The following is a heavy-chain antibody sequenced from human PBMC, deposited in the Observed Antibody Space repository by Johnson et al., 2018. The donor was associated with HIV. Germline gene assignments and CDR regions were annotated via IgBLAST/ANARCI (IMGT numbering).Heavy chain of an antibody. J-gene: IGHJ3*02. CDR1: GFTFSDYY. Sequence: QVQLVESGGGLVKPGGSLRLSCAASGFTFSDYYMSWIRQAPGKGLEYVSYITSSGTTKYYADSVKGRFTISRDNAKNSLYLKMNSLRAEDTAVYYCAREMGWEDAFDIWGQGTMVTVSS. V-gene: IGHV3-11*04. CDR2: ITSSGTTK. CDR3: AREMGWEDAFDI. D-gene: IGHD6-19*01.